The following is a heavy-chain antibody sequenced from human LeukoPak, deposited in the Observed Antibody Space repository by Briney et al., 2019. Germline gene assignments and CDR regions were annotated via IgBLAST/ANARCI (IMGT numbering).Heavy chain of an antibody. Sequence: SETLSLTCTVSGDSINYYWSWIRQTPGKGLEWIGYIYYSGITDYNPSLKSRVTISVDTSKNQFSLRLSSVTAADTAVYFCAKHGYDTLSGFYSYFFDYWGQGIQVTVSS. CDR1: GDSINYY. CDR3: AKHGYDTLSGFYSYFFDY. J-gene: IGHJ4*02. D-gene: IGHD3-9*01. CDR2: IYYSGIT. V-gene: IGHV4-59*08.